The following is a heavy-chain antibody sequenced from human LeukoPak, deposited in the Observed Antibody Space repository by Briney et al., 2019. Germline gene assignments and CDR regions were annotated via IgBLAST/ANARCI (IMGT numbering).Heavy chain of an antibody. D-gene: IGHD1-26*01. CDR2: LDPEDGET. J-gene: IGHJ4*02. CDR1: GYTFTSYY. V-gene: IGHV1-24*01. CDR3: ATGFLQYSGSYPEY. Sequence: GASVKVSCKASGYTFTSYYMHWVRQAPGKGLEWMGGLDPEDGETIYAQKFQGRVTTTEDTSTDTAYMELSSLRSEDTAVYYCATGFLQYSGSYPEYWGQGTLVTVSS.